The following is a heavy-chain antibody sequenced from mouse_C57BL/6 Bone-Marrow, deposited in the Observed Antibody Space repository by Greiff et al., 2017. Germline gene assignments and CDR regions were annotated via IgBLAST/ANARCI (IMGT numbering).Heavy chain of an antibody. CDR3: ARSGGNYPYAMDY. Sequence: QVQLQQSGAELVKPGASVKISCKASGYAFSSYWMNWVKQRPGKGLEWIGQIYPGDGDTNYNGKVKGKATLTADKSSSTAYMQLSSLPSEDSAVYFCARSGGNYPYAMDYWGQGTSVTVSS. CDR2: IYPGDGDT. D-gene: IGHD2-1*01. J-gene: IGHJ4*01. CDR1: GYAFSSYW. V-gene: IGHV1-80*01.